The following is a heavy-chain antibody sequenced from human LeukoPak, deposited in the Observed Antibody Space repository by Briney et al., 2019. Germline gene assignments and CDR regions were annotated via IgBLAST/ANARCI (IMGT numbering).Heavy chain of an antibody. D-gene: IGHD3-3*01. J-gene: IGHJ4*02. Sequence: SETLSLTCAVYGGSFSGYYWSWIRQPPGKGLEWIGEINHSGSTNYNPSLKSRVTISVDTSKNQFSLKLSSVTAADTAVYYCARAPWGRSDFWSGHPYYFDYWGQGTLVTVSS. CDR3: ARAPWGRSDFWSGHPYYFDY. CDR1: GGSFSGYY. V-gene: IGHV4-34*01. CDR2: INHSGST.